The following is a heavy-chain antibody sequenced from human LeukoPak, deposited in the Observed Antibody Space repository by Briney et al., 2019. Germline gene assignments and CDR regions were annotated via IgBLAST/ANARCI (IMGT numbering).Heavy chain of an antibody. J-gene: IGHJ3*02. Sequence: PSETLSLTCTVSGGSINNSSYYWGWIRQPPGKGLEWIGSFYYRGSTYYNPSLKRRVTLSADTSKNQFSLKLSSVTAADTAVYYCATEVYGDSVASKDAFDIWGQGTMVTVSS. CDR1: GGSINNSSYY. D-gene: IGHD4-17*01. CDR2: FYYRGST. V-gene: IGHV4-39*07. CDR3: ATEVYGDSVASKDAFDI.